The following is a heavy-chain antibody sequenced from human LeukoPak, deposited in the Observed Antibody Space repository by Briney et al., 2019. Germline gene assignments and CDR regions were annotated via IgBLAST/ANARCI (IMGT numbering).Heavy chain of an antibody. CDR3: ARAPWLVYIDY. D-gene: IGHD6-19*01. J-gene: IGHJ4*02. CDR1: GGSISSSNW. CDR2: IYHSGST. Sequence: PSETLSLTCAVSGGSISSSNWWSWVRQPPGKGLEWIGEIYHSGSTNYNPSLKSRVTISVDKSENQFSLKLSSVTAADTAVYYCARAPWLVYIDYWGQGTLVTVSS. V-gene: IGHV4-4*02.